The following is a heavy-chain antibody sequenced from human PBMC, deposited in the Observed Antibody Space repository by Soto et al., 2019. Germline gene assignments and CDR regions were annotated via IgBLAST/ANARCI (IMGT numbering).Heavy chain of an antibody. V-gene: IGHV3-23*01. D-gene: IGHD6-19*01. CDR3: ATDRRFSIAVADYAEYFQH. Sequence: EVQLLESGGGLVQPGGSLRLSCAASGFTFSSYAMSWVRQAPGKGLEWVSAISGSGGSTYYADSVKGRFTISRDNSKNSLYLQRNSLRAEDTAVYYCATDRRFSIAVADYAEYFQHWGEGTLVTVSS. CDR1: GFTFSSYA. J-gene: IGHJ1*01. CDR2: ISGSGGST.